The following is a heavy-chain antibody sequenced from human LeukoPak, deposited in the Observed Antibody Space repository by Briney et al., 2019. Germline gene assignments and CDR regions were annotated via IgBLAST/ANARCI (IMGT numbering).Heavy chain of an antibody. CDR2: IYPGDSDT. V-gene: IGHV5-51*01. Sequence: AGESLKTSCKGSGYSFTSYWIGWVRQMPGKGLEWMGIIYPGDSDTRYRPSFQDQVTISADKSISTAYLQWSSLKASDTAMYYCACSYSSSWSSLPNTPFDYWGQGTLVTVSS. J-gene: IGHJ4*02. CDR1: GYSFTSYW. D-gene: IGHD6-13*01. CDR3: ACSYSSSWSSLPNTPFDY.